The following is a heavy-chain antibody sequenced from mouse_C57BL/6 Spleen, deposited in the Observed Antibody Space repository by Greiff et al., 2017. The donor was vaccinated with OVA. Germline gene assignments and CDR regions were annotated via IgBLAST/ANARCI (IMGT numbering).Heavy chain of an antibody. CDR3: ARHSTVVEGWYFDV. Sequence: VQLQHPGAELVKPGASVKLSCKASGYTFTSYWMQWVKQRPGQGLEWIGEIDPSDSYTNYNQKFKGKATLTVDTSSSTAYMQLSSLTSEDSAVYYCARHSTVVEGWYFDVWGTGTTVTVSS. J-gene: IGHJ1*03. D-gene: IGHD1-1*01. V-gene: IGHV1-50*01. CDR2: IDPSDSYT. CDR1: GYTFTSYW.